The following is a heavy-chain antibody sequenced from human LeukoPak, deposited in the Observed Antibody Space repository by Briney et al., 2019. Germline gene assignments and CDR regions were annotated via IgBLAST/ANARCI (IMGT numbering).Heavy chain of an antibody. D-gene: IGHD5-18*01. CDR1: GFTVSSNS. V-gene: IGHV3-53*01. Sequence: PGGSLRLSCTVSGFTVSSNSMSWVRQAPGKGLEWVSFIYSGTIHYSDSVKGRFTISRDNAKNSLYLQMNSLRAEDTAVYYCAKDLGGYSYGYWGRYYYYYMDVWGKGTTVTISS. J-gene: IGHJ6*03. CDR3: AKDLGGYSYGYWGRYYYYYMDV. CDR2: IYSGTI.